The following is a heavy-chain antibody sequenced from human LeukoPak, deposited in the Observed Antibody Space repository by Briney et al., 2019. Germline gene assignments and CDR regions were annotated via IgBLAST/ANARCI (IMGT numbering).Heavy chain of an antibody. CDR1: GGSISSSSYY. CDR2: IYYSGST. Sequence: SETLSLTCTVSGGSISSSSYYWGWIRQPPGKGLEWIGSIYYSGSTYYNPSPKSRVTISVDTSKNQFSLKLSSVTAADTAVYYCARGPGSGIVYYYYYYMDVWGEGTTVTVSS. V-gene: IGHV4-39*07. J-gene: IGHJ6*03. D-gene: IGHD3-10*01. CDR3: ARGPGSGIVYYYYYYMDV.